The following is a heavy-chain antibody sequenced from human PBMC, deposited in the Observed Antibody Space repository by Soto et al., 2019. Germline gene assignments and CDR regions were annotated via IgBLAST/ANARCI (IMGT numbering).Heavy chain of an antibody. CDR1: GFTFSSYA. CDR2: ISYDGSNK. V-gene: IGHV3-30-3*01. Sequence: QVQLVESGGGVVQPGRSLRLSCAASGFTFSSYAMHWVRQAPGKGLEWVAVISYDGSNKYYADSVKGRFTISRDNSKNTRYLQMNSLRAEDTAVYYCARVVMTTVTTFYYYYGMDVWGKGTTVTVSS. J-gene: IGHJ6*04. D-gene: IGHD4-17*01. CDR3: ARVVMTTVTTFYYYYGMDV.